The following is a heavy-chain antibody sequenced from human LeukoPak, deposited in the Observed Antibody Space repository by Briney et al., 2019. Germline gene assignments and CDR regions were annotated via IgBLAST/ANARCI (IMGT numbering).Heavy chain of an antibody. CDR3: AKVPGIADY. Sequence: PGGALRLSCAASGFTFSSYSMNWVRQAPGKGLEWVSYISSSSGTIYYADSVKGRFTISRDNAKNSLYLQMNSLRAEDTAVYYCAKVPGIADYWGRGTLVTVSS. CDR1: GFTFSSYS. CDR2: ISSSSGTI. J-gene: IGHJ4*02. V-gene: IGHV3-48*01. D-gene: IGHD6-13*01.